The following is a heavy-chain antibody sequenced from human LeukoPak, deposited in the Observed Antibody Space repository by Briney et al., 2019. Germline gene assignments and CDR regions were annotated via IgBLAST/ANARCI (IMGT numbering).Heavy chain of an antibody. Sequence: SVKVSCKASGGTFSSYAISWVRQAPGQGLEWMGGIIPIFGTANYAQKFQGRLTITTDESTSTAYMELSSLRSEDTAVYYCARVFARGGEISGSYYYYWGQGTLVTVSS. CDR1: GGTFSSYA. CDR2: IIPIFGTA. J-gene: IGHJ4*02. CDR3: ARVFARGGEISGSYYYY. V-gene: IGHV1-69*05. D-gene: IGHD1-26*01.